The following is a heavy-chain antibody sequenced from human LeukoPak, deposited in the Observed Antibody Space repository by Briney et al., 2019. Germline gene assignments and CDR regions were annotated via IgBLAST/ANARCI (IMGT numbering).Heavy chain of an antibody. Sequence: SETLSLTCTVPGGSLSSGDYYWSWIRQPPGKGLEWIGYIYYSGSTYYNPSLKSRVTISVDTSKNQFSLKLSSVTAADTAVYYCARDRLLWFGEADWGQGTLVTVSS. D-gene: IGHD3-10*01. CDR1: GGSLSSGDYY. CDR2: IYYSGST. V-gene: IGHV4-30-4*01. CDR3: ARDRLLWFGEAD. J-gene: IGHJ4*02.